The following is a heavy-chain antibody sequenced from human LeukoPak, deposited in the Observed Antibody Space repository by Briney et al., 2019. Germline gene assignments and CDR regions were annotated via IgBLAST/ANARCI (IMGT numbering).Heavy chain of an antibody. D-gene: IGHD4-17*01. V-gene: IGHV3-48*03. CDR2: ISSGSTT. J-gene: IGHJ4*02. Sequence: PGGSLRLSCAASGFTFSSYEMNWVRQAPGKGLEWVAYISSGSTTDYADSVKGRFTIYRDNAKRSLFLQMNSLRAEDTAVYYCARDYGDYLFIFDYWGQGTLVTVSS. CDR1: GFTFSSYE. CDR3: ARDYGDYLFIFDY.